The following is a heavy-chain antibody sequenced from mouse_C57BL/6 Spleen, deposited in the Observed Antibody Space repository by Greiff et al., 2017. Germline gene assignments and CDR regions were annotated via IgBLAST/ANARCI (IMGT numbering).Heavy chain of an antibody. Sequence: QVQLQQPGAELVRPGSSVKLSCKASGYTFTSYWLHWVKQRPIQGLEWIGNIDPSDSETHYNQKFKDKATLTVDKSSSTAYMQLSSLTSEDSAVYYCAKSTMVRGAMDYWGQGTSVTVSS. CDR2: IDPSDSET. CDR3: AKSTMVRGAMDY. CDR1: GYTFTSYW. D-gene: IGHD2-2*01. J-gene: IGHJ4*01. V-gene: IGHV1-52*01.